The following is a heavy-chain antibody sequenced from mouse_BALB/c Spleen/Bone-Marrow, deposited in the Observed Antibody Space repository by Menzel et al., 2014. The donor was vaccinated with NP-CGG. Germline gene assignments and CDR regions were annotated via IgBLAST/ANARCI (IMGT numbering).Heavy chain of an antibody. J-gene: IGHJ2*01. Sequence: VQLQQSGAELMKPGASVKISCKATGYTFSSYWIEWVKQRPGHGLEWIGEILPGSGSSNYNEKFKGKATITADTSSNTAYMQLSSLTSEDSAVYYCTRWGWSFDYWCQGTTLTVSS. CDR3: TRWGWSFDY. CDR1: GYTFSSYW. V-gene: IGHV1-9*01. CDR2: ILPGSGSS. D-gene: IGHD2-3*01.